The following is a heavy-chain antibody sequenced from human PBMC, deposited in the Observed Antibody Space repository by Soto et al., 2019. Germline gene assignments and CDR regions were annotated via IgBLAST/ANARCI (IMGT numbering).Heavy chain of an antibody. Sequence: PWETLSLTCTVSGGSINSYYWSWIRQPPGKGLEWIGYIYYSGSTNYNPSLKSRVTISVDTSKNQFSLKLSSVTAADTAVYYCARATYYYDSSGYGYFDYWGQGTLVTVS. J-gene: IGHJ4*02. V-gene: IGHV4-59*01. CDR1: GGSINSYY. CDR3: ARATYYYDSSGYGYFDY. CDR2: IYYSGST. D-gene: IGHD3-22*01.